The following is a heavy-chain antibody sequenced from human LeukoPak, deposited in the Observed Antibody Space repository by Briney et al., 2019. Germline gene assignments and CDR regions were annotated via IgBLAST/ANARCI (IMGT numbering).Heavy chain of an antibody. J-gene: IGHJ4*02. V-gene: IGHV3-23*01. CDR2: ITASGDYT. CDR3: VKDLPASGWYS. D-gene: IGHD6-19*01. CDR1: GFTFNHY. Sequence: GGSLRLSCVGSGFTFNHYMAWVRQSPGLGLEWVSAITASGDYTYYTDSVKGRFTISRDNSKNALYLQMNNLRAEDTAIYYCVKDLPASGWYSWGQGTLVTVSS.